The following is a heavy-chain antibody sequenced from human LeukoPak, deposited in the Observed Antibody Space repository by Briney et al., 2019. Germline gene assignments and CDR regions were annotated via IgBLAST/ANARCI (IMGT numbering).Heavy chain of an antibody. CDR1: EFPLRSDW. CDR2: RNHGLSET. V-gene: IGHV3-7*01. Sequence: GGSLSLSCAASEFPLRSDWMSWVRKAPGKGLEWLATRNHGLSETHYADSVKGRFTVSRDNPKNPLFLQMGSLRVEDTALYFCAKWDFFGDYFSFDPRGQGTRVTVSS. D-gene: IGHD1-26*01. CDR3: AKWDFFGDYFSFDP. J-gene: IGHJ5*02.